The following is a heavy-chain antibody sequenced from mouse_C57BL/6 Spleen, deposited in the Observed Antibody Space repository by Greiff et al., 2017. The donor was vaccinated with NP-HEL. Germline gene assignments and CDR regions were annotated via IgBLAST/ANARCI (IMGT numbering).Heavy chain of an antibody. J-gene: IGHJ1*03. CDR1: GYTFTDYE. CDR2: IDPETGGT. V-gene: IGHV1-15*01. CDR3: TRGAVYYGSSYGYFDV. Sequence: QVQLQQSGAELVRPGASVTLSCKASGYTFTDYEMHWVKQTPVHGLEWIGAIDPETGGTAYNQKFKGKAILTADKSSSTAYMELRSLTSEDSAVYYCTRGAVYYGSSYGYFDVWGTGTTVTVSS. D-gene: IGHD1-1*01.